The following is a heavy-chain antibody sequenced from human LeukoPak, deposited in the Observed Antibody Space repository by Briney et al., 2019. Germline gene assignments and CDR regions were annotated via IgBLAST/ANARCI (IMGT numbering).Heavy chain of an antibody. D-gene: IGHD2-2*01. CDR1: GGSFSGYY. CDR3: AEEYCSSTMYHEVDG. Sequence: SETLSLTCAVSGGSFSGYYWSWIRQTPGKGLEGIGHIYYSGSTNYNPPLTRRVAISVDTSKKQFSLNLRSVAAADTTGYYCAEEYCSSTMYHEVDGWGKGTTVTVSS. J-gene: IGHJ6*01. V-gene: IGHV4-59*01. CDR2: IYYSGST.